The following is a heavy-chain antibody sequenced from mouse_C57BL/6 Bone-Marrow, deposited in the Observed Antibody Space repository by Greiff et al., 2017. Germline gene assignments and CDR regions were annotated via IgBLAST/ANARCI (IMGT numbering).Heavy chain of an antibody. CDR3: TDYDEGSYWDFEV. CDR2: LDPETGGT. CDR1: GYTFTDYE. Sequence: VQLQQSGAELVRPGASVTLSCKASGYTFTDYEMHWVKQTPVHGLEWIGALDPETGGTAYNQKFKGKAILTADKSSSTAYMELRSLTSEDSAVYYCTDYDEGSYWDFEVWGTGTTVTVSS. D-gene: IGHD2-4*01. J-gene: IGHJ1*03. V-gene: IGHV1-15*01.